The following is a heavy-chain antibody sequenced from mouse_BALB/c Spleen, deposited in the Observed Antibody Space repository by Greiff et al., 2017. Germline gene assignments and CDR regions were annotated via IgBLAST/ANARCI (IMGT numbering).Heavy chain of an antibody. CDR3: AREETTVVSYYFDY. Sequence: VQLQQSGAELVRPGVSVKISCKGSGYTFTDYAMHWVKQSHAKSLEWIGVISTYYGDASYNQKFKGKATMTVDKSSSTAYMELARLTSEDSAIYYCAREETTVVSYYFDYWGQGTTLTVSS. CDR1: GYTFTDYA. D-gene: IGHD1-1*01. V-gene: IGHV1S137*01. CDR2: ISTYYGDA. J-gene: IGHJ2*01.